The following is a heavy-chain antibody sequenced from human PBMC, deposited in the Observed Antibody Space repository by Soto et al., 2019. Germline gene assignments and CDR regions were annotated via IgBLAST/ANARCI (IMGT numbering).Heavy chain of an antibody. D-gene: IGHD6-13*01. Sequence: PETLSLTCTVSGDSVSNSGYYWGWLRQSPGKGLEWIGSVSFSGSKYYNPSLRSRVTFSVDTSKTLISLKLRSVTAADTAVYYCARGSTWQGRDWFDPWGQGTLVTVSS. J-gene: IGHJ5*02. CDR3: ARGSTWQGRDWFDP. CDR1: GDSVSNSGYY. V-gene: IGHV4-39*01. CDR2: VSFSGSK.